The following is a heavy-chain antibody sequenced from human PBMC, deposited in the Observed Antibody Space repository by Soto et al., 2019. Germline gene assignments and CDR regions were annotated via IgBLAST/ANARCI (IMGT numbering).Heavy chain of an antibody. V-gene: IGHV4-39*01. J-gene: IGHJ4*02. D-gene: IGHD6-19*01. CDR2: IYHGGST. CDR3: ARHSSSAWYSGFDY. Sequence: QLQLQESGPGLVKPSETLSLTCTVSGGSISSSTYYWGWIRQPPGEGLEWIGTIYHGGSTYYNPSLKSRVIISVDTSKNQFSLKLTSVTAADTAVYYCARHSSSAWYSGFDYWGLGTLVTVSS. CDR1: GGSISSSTYY.